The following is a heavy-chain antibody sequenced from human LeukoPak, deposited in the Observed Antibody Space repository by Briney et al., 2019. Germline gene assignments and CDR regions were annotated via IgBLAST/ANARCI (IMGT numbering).Heavy chain of an antibody. J-gene: IGHJ5*02. V-gene: IGHV3-7*01. CDR1: GFIFSSYW. CDR2: IKTDGSEK. CDR3: LRYCSGGVCPGWFDP. Sequence: GGSLRLSCAASGFIFSSYWMSWVRQAPRKGLEWVANIKTDGSEKYYVDSVKGRFTISRDNANNSLYLQMNSLRAEGTAVYYCLRYCSGGVCPGWFDPWGQGTLVTVSS. D-gene: IGHD2-8*02.